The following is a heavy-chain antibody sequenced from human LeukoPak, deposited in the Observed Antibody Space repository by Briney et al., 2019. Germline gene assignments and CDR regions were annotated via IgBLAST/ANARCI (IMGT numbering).Heavy chain of an antibody. Sequence: SQTLSPTCAVYGVSFSGYTRSWVRQPPGKALNWIGEINHTESTKYNPSLNSRVTILVDTSKNQFSLKLGSVSAADTAVYYCPRGVSRWGQGTLVTVSS. J-gene: IGHJ4*02. D-gene: IGHD2-8*01. CDR3: PRGVSR. CDR2: INHTEST. CDR1: GVSFSGYT. V-gene: IGHV4-34*01.